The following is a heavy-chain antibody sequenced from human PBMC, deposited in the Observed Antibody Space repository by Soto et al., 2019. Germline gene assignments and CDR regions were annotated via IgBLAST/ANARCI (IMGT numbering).Heavy chain of an antibody. D-gene: IGHD5-12*01. CDR3: ARDTWFYSGYDSLVSN. V-gene: IGHV4-31*03. J-gene: IGHJ4*02. Sequence: QVQLQETGPGLVKPSQTLSLTCTVSGGSISSGGYYWSWIRQHPGKGLEWIGYVYYSGSTYYNPSLKSRVTISVDTSTNQFSLKLSSVTAAVTAVYYCARDTWFYSGYDSLVSNWGQGTLVTVSS. CDR2: VYYSGST. CDR1: GGSISSGGYY.